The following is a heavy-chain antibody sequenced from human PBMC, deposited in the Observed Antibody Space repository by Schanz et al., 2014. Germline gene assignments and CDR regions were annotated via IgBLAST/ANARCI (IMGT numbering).Heavy chain of an antibody. D-gene: IGHD3-3*01. CDR1: GFAVDNYY. CDR2: VSSSSSYT. J-gene: IGHJ4*02. CDR3: VRDSFFAFDY. Sequence: VQLVASGGGLVQPGGSLRLSCAASGFAVDNYYMSCVRQAPGKGLEWVSYVSSSSSYTHYADSVKGRFTMSRDNAKNSVFLQMNSLRAEDTAVYYCVRDSFFAFDYWGQGTLVTVSS. V-gene: IGHV3-11*06.